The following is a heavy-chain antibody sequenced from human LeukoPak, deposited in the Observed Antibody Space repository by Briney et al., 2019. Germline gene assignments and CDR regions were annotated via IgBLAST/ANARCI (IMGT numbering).Heavy chain of an antibody. J-gene: IGHJ4*02. V-gene: IGHV3-33*01. D-gene: IGHD4-11*01. CDR3: ARELPPVMKYYFDY. Sequence: GGSLRLSCAASGFSFSSHGMHWVRQAPGKGLEWVAVIWFDGSNKYYADSVKGRFTISRDNSKNTLYLQMDSLRAEDTAVYYWARELPPVMKYYFDYWGQGTLVTVSS. CDR1: GFSFSSHG. CDR2: IWFDGSNK.